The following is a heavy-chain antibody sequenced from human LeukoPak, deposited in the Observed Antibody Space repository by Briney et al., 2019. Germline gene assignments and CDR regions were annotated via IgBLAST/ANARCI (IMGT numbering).Heavy chain of an antibody. CDR1: GFTFSSYA. CDR2: ISGSSGST. Sequence: QPGGSLRLSCAASGFTFSSYAMSWVRQAPGKGLEWVSAISGSSGSTYYADSVKGRFTISRDNSKNTLYLQMNSLRAEDTAVYYCAKDPEWELPFGMDVWGQGTTVTVSS. J-gene: IGHJ6*02. D-gene: IGHD1-26*01. V-gene: IGHV3-23*01. CDR3: AKDPEWELPFGMDV.